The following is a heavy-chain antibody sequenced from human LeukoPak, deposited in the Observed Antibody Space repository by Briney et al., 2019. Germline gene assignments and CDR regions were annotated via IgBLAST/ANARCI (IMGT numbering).Heavy chain of an antibody. J-gene: IGHJ4*02. D-gene: IGHD3-22*01. CDR1: GFTVSSNY. CDR3: ARESGYYDSSGHYYIDY. V-gene: IGHV3-30-3*01. CDR2: ISYDGSNK. Sequence: GGSLRLSCAASGFTVSSNYMSWVRQAPGKGLEWVAVISYDGSNKYYADSVKGRFTISRDNSKNTLYLQMNSLRAEDTAVYYCARESGYYDSSGHYYIDYWGQGTLVTVSS.